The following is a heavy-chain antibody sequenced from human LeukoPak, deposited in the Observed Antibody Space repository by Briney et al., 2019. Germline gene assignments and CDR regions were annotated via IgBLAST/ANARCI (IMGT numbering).Heavy chain of an antibody. CDR2: IYTSGTI. V-gene: IGHV4-4*07. Sequence: PSETLSLTCTVSGGSISSYYWSWIRQPAGTALEWIGRIYTSGTITYNPSLKSRVTMSVDTSKNQFSLKLSSVTAADTAVYYCARGHKGSYYYYYYYMDVWGKGTTVTVSS. CDR3: ARGHKGSYYYYYYYMDV. J-gene: IGHJ6*03. D-gene: IGHD3-10*01. CDR1: GGSISSYY.